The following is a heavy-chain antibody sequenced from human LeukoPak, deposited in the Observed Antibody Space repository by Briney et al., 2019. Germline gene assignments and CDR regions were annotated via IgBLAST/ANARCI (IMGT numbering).Heavy chain of an antibody. J-gene: IGHJ4*02. CDR1: GFTLSSYA. Sequence: GGSLRLSCAASGFTLSSYAMSWVRQGPGKGLEWVSAISVSGNTYHADSVKGRFTISRYSYKNTLYLQMNSLRAEDAAVYYCAKAPVTTCSGAYCYPFDYWGQGTLVTVSS. CDR3: AKAPVTTCSGAYCYPFDY. V-gene: IGHV3-23*01. CDR2: ISVSGNT. D-gene: IGHD2-15*01.